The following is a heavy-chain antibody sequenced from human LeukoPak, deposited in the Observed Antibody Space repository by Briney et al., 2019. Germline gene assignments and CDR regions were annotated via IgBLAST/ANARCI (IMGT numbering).Heavy chain of an antibody. Sequence: ASVKVSCKASGYTFTSYGISWVRQAPGQGLEWMGWISAYNGNTNYAQKLQGRVTMTTDTSTSTAYMELRSLRSDDTAVYYCARDASFVYDSSGYYPYDYWGQGTLVTVSS. CDR1: GYTFTSYG. D-gene: IGHD3-22*01. CDR3: ARDASFVYDSSGYYPYDY. V-gene: IGHV1-18*01. J-gene: IGHJ4*02. CDR2: ISAYNGNT.